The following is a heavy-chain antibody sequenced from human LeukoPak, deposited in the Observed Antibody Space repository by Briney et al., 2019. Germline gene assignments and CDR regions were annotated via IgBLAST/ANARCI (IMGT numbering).Heavy chain of an antibody. J-gene: IGHJ4*02. V-gene: IGHV5-51*01. D-gene: IGHD1-26*01. CDR2: ITPGSSAT. Sequence: GESLKISCKGSGYSFTTYWIGWMRQMPGKGLEWMAIITPGSSATQYSASLRGQVTISADASINTAYMQWSSLKASDGAMYYCATRVDGTYYWGQGTLVTVSS. CDR3: ATRVDGTYY. CDR1: GYSFTTYW.